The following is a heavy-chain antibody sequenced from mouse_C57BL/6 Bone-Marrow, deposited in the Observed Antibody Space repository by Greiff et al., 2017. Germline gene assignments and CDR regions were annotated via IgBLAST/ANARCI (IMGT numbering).Heavy chain of an antibody. D-gene: IGHD1-1*01. V-gene: IGHV1-39*01. CDR1: GYSFTDYN. CDR3: SRWCYSSSPWYFDV. CDR2: INPNYGTT. J-gene: IGHJ1*03. Sequence: EVQLQQSGPELVKPGASVKISCKASGYSFTDYNMNWVKQSNGKSLEWIGVINPNYGTTSYNQKFKGKATLTVDKSSRTAYLQLNSLTSEDSAVYYCSRWCYSSSPWYFDVWGTGTTVTVSS.